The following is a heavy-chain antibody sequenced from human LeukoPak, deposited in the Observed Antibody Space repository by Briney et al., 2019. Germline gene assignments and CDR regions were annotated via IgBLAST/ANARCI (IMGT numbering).Heavy chain of an antibody. Sequence: SETLSLTCTVSGGSISSGGYYWSWIRQHPGKGLEWIGYIYYSGSTYYNPSLKSRVTISVDTSKNQFSLKLSSVTAADTAVYYCARGTFSLMIVAYYFDCWGQGTLVTVSS. V-gene: IGHV4-31*03. CDR3: ARGTFSLMIVAYYFDC. CDR1: GGSISSGGYY. CDR2: IYYSGST. D-gene: IGHD3-22*01. J-gene: IGHJ4*02.